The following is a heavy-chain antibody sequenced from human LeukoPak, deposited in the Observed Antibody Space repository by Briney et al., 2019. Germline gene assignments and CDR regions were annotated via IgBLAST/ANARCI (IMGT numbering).Heavy chain of an antibody. Sequence: GGSLRLSCAGSGFRFSDYAMHWVRQAPGKGPERVAVISADATIMLYEDSVKGRFTVSKDYFRNTLYLQMNTLRAEDSAVYYCARDPIGGAPDFLDYRGQGTLVTVSS. J-gene: IGHJ4*02. CDR2: ISADATIM. V-gene: IGHV3-30-3*01. D-gene: IGHD1-26*01. CDR1: GFRFSDYA. CDR3: ARDPIGGAPDFLDY.